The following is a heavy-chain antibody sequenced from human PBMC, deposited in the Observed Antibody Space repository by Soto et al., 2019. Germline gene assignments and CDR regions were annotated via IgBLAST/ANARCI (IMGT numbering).Heavy chain of an antibody. CDR1: GGSISSGDYY. J-gene: IGHJ6*02. CDR2: IYYSGST. Sequence: QVQLQESGPGLVKPSQTLSLTCTVSGGSISSGDYYWSWIRQPPGKGLEWIGYIYYSGSTYYNPSLKSRVPISVDTSKNQFSLKLSSVTAADTAVYYCASDHYVYDILTGYGYYYGMDVWGQGTTVTVSS. D-gene: IGHD3-9*01. V-gene: IGHV4-30-4*01. CDR3: ASDHYVYDILTGYGYYYGMDV.